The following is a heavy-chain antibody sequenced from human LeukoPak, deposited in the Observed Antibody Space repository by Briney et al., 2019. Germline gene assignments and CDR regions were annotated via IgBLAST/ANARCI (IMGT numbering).Heavy chain of an antibody. CDR3: ARHPQVEWFDP. CDR1: GGSISSYY. J-gene: IGHJ5*02. Sequence: PSETLPLTCTVSGGSISSYYWSWIRQPPGKGLEWIGYIYYSGSTNYNPSLKSRVTISVDTSKNQFSLKLSSVTAADTAVYYCARHPQVEWFDPWGQGTLVTVSS. V-gene: IGHV4-59*08. CDR2: IYYSGST.